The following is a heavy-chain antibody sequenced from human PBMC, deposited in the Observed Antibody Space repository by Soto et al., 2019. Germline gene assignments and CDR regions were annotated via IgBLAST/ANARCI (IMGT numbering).Heavy chain of an antibody. Sequence: GGSLRLSCAASGFTVSSNYMSWVRQAPGRGLEWVSLIYSGGSTYYADSVKGRFTISRDKSKNTLYLQMSSLRAEDTAVYYCARGGTAMPDYWGQGTLVTVSS. J-gene: IGHJ4*02. D-gene: IGHD5-18*01. V-gene: IGHV3-53*01. CDR2: IYSGGST. CDR1: GFTVSSNY. CDR3: ARGGTAMPDY.